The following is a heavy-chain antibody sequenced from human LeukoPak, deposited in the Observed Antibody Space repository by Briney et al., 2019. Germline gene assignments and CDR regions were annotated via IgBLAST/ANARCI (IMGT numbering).Heavy chain of an antibody. Sequence: GGSLRLSCAASGFTVSSNYMSWVRQAPGKGLEWVSVIYSGGSTYYPDSVKGRFTISRDNAKNSLYLQMNSLRAEDTAVYYCARNGDYYDSSGYYYFDYWGQGTLVTVSS. D-gene: IGHD3-22*01. J-gene: IGHJ4*02. CDR2: IYSGGST. CDR1: GFTVSSNY. V-gene: IGHV3-66*01. CDR3: ARNGDYYDSSGYYYFDY.